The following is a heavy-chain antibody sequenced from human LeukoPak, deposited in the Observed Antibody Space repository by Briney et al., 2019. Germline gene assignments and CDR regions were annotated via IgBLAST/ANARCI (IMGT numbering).Heavy chain of an antibody. CDR3: AKGSGSGWYGLSDY. J-gene: IGHJ4*02. Sequence: GGSLRLSCAASGFTFSSCAMSWVRQAPGKGLEWVSAISSSGGGTYYSDSVKGRFTISRDDSKNTLYLQMNSLRAEDTAVYYCAKGSGSGWYGLSDYWGQGTLVTVSS. D-gene: IGHD6-19*01. V-gene: IGHV3-23*01. CDR2: ISSSGGGT. CDR1: GFTFSSCA.